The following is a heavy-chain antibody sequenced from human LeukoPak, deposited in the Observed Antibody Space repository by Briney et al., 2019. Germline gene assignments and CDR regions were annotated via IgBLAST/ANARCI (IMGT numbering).Heavy chain of an antibody. CDR2: INHSGST. V-gene: IGHV4-39*01. D-gene: IGHD5-24*01. CDR3: ARHRGGNNWFDA. Sequence: SETLSLTCTVSGDSISSSKDYYWAWIRQPPGKGLEWIGDINHSGSTYYNASLKSRVTMSIDTSKNQFSLRLTSVTAADTAVYYCARHRGGNNWFDAWGHGTLVTVSS. CDR1: GDSISSSKDYY. J-gene: IGHJ5*01.